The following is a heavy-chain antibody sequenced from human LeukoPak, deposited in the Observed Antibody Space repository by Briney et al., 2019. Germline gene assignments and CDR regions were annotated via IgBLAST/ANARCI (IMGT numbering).Heavy chain of an antibody. CDR1: GFTFSSDG. D-gene: IGHD3-3*01. Sequence: GGSLRLSCAASGFTFSSDGMNWVRQTPGKGLEWVSGTSGSGTKTYYADSVKGRFTISRDNSKNTLYLQMNSLRAEDTAIYYCARDERLLSFLKWGQGTLVTVSS. J-gene: IGHJ4*02. CDR3: ARDERLLSFLK. V-gene: IGHV3-23*01. CDR2: TSGSGTKT.